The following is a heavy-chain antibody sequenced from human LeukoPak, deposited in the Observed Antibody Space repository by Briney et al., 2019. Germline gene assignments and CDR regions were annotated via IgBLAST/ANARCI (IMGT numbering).Heavy chain of an antibody. CDR1: GGTFSSYA. J-gene: IGHJ5*02. V-gene: IGHV1-69*13. D-gene: IGHD3-10*01. CDR2: IIPIFGTA. Sequence: SVKVSCKASGGTFSSYAISWVRQAPGQGLEWMEGIIPIFGTANYAQKFQGRVTITADESTSTAYMELSSLRSEDTAVYYCARKYYYGSGSYFGFDPWGQGTLVTVSS. CDR3: ARKYYYGSGSYFGFDP.